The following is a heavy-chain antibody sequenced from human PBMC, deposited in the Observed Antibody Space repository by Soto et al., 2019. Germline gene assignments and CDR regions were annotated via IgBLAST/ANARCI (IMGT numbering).Heavy chain of an antibody. V-gene: IGHV1-46*01. CDR1: GYTFTSYY. CDR3: ARVGVGYCSGGSCSRAEYFQH. D-gene: IGHD2-15*01. J-gene: IGHJ1*01. CDR2: INPSGGST. Sequence: EASVKVSCKASGYTFTSYYMHWVRQAPGQGLEWMGIINPSGGSTSYAQKFQGRVTMTRDTSTSTVYMELSSLRSEDTAVYYCARVGVGYCSGGSCSRAEYFQHWGQGTLVTVSS.